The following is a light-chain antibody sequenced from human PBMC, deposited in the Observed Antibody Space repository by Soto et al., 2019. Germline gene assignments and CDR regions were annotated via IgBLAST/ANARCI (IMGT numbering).Light chain of an antibody. CDR3: QHYNSYSEA. J-gene: IGKJ1*01. Sequence: DIQMTQSPSTLSGSVGDTATITGTASQTISSWLAWYQQKPGKAPKRLIYKASTLKSGVPSRFSGSGSGTEFTLTISSLQPDDFATYYCQHYNSYSEAFGQGTKVDIK. CDR2: KAS. CDR1: QTISSW. V-gene: IGKV1-5*03.